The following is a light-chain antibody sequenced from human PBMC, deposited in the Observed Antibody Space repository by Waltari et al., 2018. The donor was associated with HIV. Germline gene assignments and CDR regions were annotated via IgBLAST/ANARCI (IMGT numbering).Light chain of an antibody. CDR2: WSS. Sequence: DIVMTQSPDSLAVSLGERATIICKSSQSVLSSSNNKNYLVWYQQKPGQPPKLLIYWSSTRESGVPDRFSGSGSGTDFTLTISSLQAEDVAFYYCQQYYSTPWTFGQGTKVEVK. J-gene: IGKJ1*01. CDR1: QSVLSSSNNKNY. CDR3: QQYYSTPWT. V-gene: IGKV4-1*01.